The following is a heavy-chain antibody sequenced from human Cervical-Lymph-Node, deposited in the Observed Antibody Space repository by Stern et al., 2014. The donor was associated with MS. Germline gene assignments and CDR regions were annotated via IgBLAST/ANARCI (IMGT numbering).Heavy chain of an antibody. CDR3: ARSGVHYFDTSGYYAFHI. Sequence: MQLVESGAEVKKPGASVEVSCKASGYSFTDYFVHWVRQAPGQGLEWMGWINPNSGATHYVQKFQGRVTMTSDTSISTAYMELRRLGSDDTAVFYCARSGVHYFDTSGYYAFHIWGQGTMVTVSS. CDR1: GYSFTDYF. CDR2: INPNSGAT. V-gene: IGHV1-2*02. J-gene: IGHJ3*02. D-gene: IGHD3-22*01.